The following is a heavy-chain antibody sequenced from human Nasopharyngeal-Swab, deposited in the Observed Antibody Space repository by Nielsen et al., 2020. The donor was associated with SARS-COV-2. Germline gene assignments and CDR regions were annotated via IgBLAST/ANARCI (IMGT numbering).Heavy chain of an antibody. CDR3: AREPGYDSSGYALGY. J-gene: IGHJ4*02. V-gene: IGHV3-48*04. CDR1: GFTFSSYS. CDR2: ISSSGSII. Sequence: GESLKISCAASGFTFSSYSLNWVRQSPGKGLEWVSYISSSGSIIYYADSVKGRFTISRDNAKNSLYLQMNSLRAEDTAVYYCAREPGYDSSGYALGYWGQGTLVTVSS. D-gene: IGHD3-22*01.